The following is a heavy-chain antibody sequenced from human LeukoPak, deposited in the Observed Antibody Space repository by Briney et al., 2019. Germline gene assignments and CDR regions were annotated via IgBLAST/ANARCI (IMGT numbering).Heavy chain of an antibody. CDR3: ARGLSYTNYYYYDGMDV. Sequence: ASVKVTFKASGYTYTSYHINWVRQATGQELAWMGWMNPNSGNTGYAQKFQGRVTMTRNTSISTAYMELSSLRSEDTAVYYCARGLSYTNYYYYDGMDVWGQGTTVTVSS. CDR1: GYTYTSYH. D-gene: IGHD3-16*02. V-gene: IGHV1-8*01. CDR2: MNPNSGNT. J-gene: IGHJ6*02.